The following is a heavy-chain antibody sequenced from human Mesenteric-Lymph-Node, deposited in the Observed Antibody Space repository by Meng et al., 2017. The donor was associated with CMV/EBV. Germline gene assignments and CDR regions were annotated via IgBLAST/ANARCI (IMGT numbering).Heavy chain of an antibody. CDR1: IGSGDYY. J-gene: IGHJ2*01. CDR3: ARDVVVVPAATSGRYFDL. V-gene: IGHV4-30-4*08. Sequence: IGSGDYYWSWVSQPPGKGLEWIGYIYYSGSTYYNPSLKSRVTISVDTSKNQFSLKLSSVTAADTAVYYCARDVVVVPAATSGRYFDLWGRGTLVTVSS. D-gene: IGHD2-2*01. CDR2: IYYSGST.